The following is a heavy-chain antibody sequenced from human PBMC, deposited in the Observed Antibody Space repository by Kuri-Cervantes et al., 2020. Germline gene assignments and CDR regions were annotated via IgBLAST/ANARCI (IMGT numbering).Heavy chain of an antibody. J-gene: IGHJ4*02. D-gene: IGHD2-15*01. CDR1: GYSISSGYY. V-gene: IGHV4-38-2*01. CDR3: ARGEGAGWYSDY. CDR2: MYHSGST. Sequence: SETLSLTCAVSGYSISSGYYWGWIRQPPGKGLEWIGSMYHSGSTYCNPSPKSRVTISVDTSKNQFSLKLSSVTAADTAVYYCARGEGAGWYSDYWGQGTLVTVSS.